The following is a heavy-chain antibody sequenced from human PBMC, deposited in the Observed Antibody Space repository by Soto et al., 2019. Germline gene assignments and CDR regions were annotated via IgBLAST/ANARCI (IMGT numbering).Heavy chain of an antibody. CDR2: LSASGGST. V-gene: IGHV3-23*01. Sequence: GGSLRLSCAASGFTFSSYAMNWVRQAPGKGLEWVSALSASGGSTYYADSVKGRFTISRDNSKNTLYLQMNSLRAEDTAVYYCAKAGTHSYFDYWGQGTLVTVSS. J-gene: IGHJ4*02. CDR3: AKAGTHSYFDY. D-gene: IGHD1-1*01. CDR1: GFTFSSYA.